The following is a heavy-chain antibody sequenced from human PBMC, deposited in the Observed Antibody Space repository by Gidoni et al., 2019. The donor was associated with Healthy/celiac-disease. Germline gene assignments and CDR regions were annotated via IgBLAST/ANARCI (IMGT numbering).Heavy chain of an antibody. D-gene: IGHD3-9*01. CDR2: IIPSFGTA. Sequence: QVQLVQSGAEVKKPGSSVKVSCKASGGTFSSYAISWVRQAPGQGLEWMGGIIPSFGTANYAQKFQGRVTITADESTSTAYMELSSLRSEDTAVYYCARGPTYYDILTGYSAEHWGQGTLVTVSS. CDR3: ARGPTYYDILTGYSAEH. J-gene: IGHJ4*02. CDR1: GGTFSSYA. V-gene: IGHV1-69*01.